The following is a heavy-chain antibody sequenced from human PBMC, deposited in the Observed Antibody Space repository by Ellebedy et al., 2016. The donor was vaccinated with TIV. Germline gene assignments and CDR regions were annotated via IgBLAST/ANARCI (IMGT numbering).Heavy chain of an antibody. Sequence: GGSLRLSXAASGFTVSSNYMSWVRQAPGKGLEWVSVIYSGGSTYYADSVKGRFTISRDNSKNTLYLQMNSLRAEDTAVYYCARDPVWGDSGYDFDYWGQGTLVTVSS. CDR2: IYSGGST. J-gene: IGHJ4*02. CDR1: GFTVSSNY. V-gene: IGHV3-66*01. CDR3: ARDPVWGDSGYDFDY. D-gene: IGHD5-12*01.